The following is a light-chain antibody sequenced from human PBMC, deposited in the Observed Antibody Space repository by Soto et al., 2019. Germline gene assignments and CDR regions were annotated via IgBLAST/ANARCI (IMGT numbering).Light chain of an antibody. J-gene: IGKJ4*01. CDR2: GAS. Sequence: IVMTQSPATLSVSPGERATLSCRASQSVSSNLAWYQQKPGQGPRLLIYGASTRATGIPARFSGSGSGTEFTLTISSLQSEDLAVYYCQQYKNWPRTTFGGGPKVEIK. V-gene: IGKV3-15*01. CDR1: QSVSSN. CDR3: QQYKNWPRTT.